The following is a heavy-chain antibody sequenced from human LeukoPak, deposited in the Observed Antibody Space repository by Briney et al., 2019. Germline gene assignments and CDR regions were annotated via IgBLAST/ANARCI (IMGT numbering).Heavy chain of an antibody. Sequence: GGSLTLSCAASGFSFSSYWMHWVRQAPGKGLVWVSRINSDGSSATYADSVKGRFTISRDNAKNTLYLQINSLRAEDTAVYYCARASYDISDYWGQGTLVTVSS. J-gene: IGHJ4*02. CDR3: ARASYDISDY. D-gene: IGHD3-9*01. V-gene: IGHV3-74*01. CDR1: GFSFSSYW. CDR2: INSDGSSA.